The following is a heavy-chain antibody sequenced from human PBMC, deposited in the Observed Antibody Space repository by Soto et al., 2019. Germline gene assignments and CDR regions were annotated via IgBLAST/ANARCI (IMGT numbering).Heavy chain of an antibody. CDR3: ARLSRYSRYYDY. CDR2: IYHSGST. D-gene: IGHD6-13*01. J-gene: IGHJ4*02. Sequence: QVQLQESGPGLVKPSGTLSLTCAVSGGSISSSNWWSWVRQPPGKGLEGSGEIYHSGSTNYNPSLTRRVTRPVDKSKHQFSLKPSSVTAADTAVYYCARLSRYSRYYDYWGQGTLVTVSS. CDR1: GGSISSSNW. V-gene: IGHV4-4*02.